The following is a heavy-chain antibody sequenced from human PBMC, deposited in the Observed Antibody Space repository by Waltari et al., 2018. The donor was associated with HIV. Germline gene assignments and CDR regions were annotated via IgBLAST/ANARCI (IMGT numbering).Heavy chain of an antibody. CDR3: ARSRDYGSGKDYDMDV. V-gene: IGHV1-45*02. D-gene: IGHD3-10*01. Sequence: QMQLVQSGAEVKKTGSSVKVSCKASGYTFPYRYLHWVRQAPGQALEWMGWITPFNGNTNYAQKFQDRVTITRDRSMSTAYMELSSLRFEDTAMYYCARSRDYGSGKDYDMDVWGQGTTVTVSS. CDR2: ITPFNGNT. J-gene: IGHJ6*02. CDR1: GYTFPYRY.